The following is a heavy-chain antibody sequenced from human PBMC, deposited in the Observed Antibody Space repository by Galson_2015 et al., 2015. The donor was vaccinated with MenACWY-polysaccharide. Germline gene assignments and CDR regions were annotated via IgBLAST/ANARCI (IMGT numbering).Heavy chain of an antibody. CDR1: GGSMSSYY. Sequence: ETLSLTCTVSGGSMSSYYWTWIRQSPGKGLEWIGWIHYNGDTKYSPFLNSRVTISGDTSKNQFSLKLSSVTTADTAVYYCARIGGMNKGNYYNFGWFDSWGQGTLVTVSS. CDR2: IHYNGDT. V-gene: IGHV4-59*01. D-gene: IGHD3-22*01. J-gene: IGHJ5*01. CDR3: ARIGGMNKGNYYNFGWFDS.